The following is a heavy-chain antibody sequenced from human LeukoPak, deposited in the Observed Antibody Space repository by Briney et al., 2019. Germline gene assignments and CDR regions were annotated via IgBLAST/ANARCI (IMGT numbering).Heavy chain of an antibody. CDR2: INTDGSGT. J-gene: IGHJ6*02. Sequence: PGGSLRLSGAASGFTFSGYWMHWVRQAPGKGLVWVSLINTDGSGTGYADSVRGRFTISRDNAKNTLYLQMNSLRAEDTAVYYCVRDYGYAMDVWGQGTTVTVSS. V-gene: IGHV3-74*01. CDR1: GFTFSGYW. CDR3: VRDYGYAMDV. D-gene: IGHD3-10*01.